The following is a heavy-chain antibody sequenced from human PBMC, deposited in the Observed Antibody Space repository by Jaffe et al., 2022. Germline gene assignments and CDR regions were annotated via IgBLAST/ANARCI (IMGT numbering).Heavy chain of an antibody. CDR1: GGSFSGYY. CDR2: INHSGST. J-gene: IGHJ4*02. CDR3: ARGRPDDMYSSSYYYFDY. Sequence: QVQLQQWGAGLLKPSETLSLTCAVYGGSFSGYYWSWIRQPPGKGLEWIGEINHSGSTNYNPSLKSRVTISVDTSKNQFSLKLSSVTAADTAVYYCARGRPDDMYSSSYYYFDYWGQGTLVTVSS. V-gene: IGHV4-34*01. D-gene: IGHD6-13*01.